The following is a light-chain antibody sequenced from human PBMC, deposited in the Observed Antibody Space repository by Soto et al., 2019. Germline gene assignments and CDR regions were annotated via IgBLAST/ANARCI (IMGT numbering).Light chain of an antibody. CDR1: DIGDYDY. J-gene: IGLJ1*01. Sequence: QSALTQPASVSGSPGQSITISCTGSDIGDYDYVSWYQQHPGKVPKLIIYEVTNRPSGVSNRFSGSKSGNTASLTLSGLQSDDEADYYCSSFTTISTYVFGTGTKVTVL. V-gene: IGLV2-14*01. CDR2: EVT. CDR3: SSFTTISTYV.